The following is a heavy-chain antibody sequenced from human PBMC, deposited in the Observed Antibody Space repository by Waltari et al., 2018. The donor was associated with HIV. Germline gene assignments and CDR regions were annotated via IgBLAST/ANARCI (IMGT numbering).Heavy chain of an antibody. D-gene: IGHD4-17*01. V-gene: IGHV4-39*01. Sequence: QLQLQESGPGLVKPSETLSLTCTVSGGSIISNVYYWGWIRQPPGKGLEWIGRVYYSGSTCDTPSLKSRVTISVDTSKNQFYLRLRSVTAADTAVYYCAPRDYGDYQFDYWGRGTLVTVSS. CDR1: GGSIISNVYY. CDR2: VYYSGST. CDR3: APRDYGDYQFDY. J-gene: IGHJ4*02.